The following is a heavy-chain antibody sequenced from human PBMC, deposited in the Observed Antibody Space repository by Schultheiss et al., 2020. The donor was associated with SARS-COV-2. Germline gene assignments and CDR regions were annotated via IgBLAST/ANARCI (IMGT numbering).Heavy chain of an antibody. J-gene: IGHJ4*02. D-gene: IGHD3-22*01. CDR2: INHSGST. Sequence: SQTLSLTCAVYGGSFSGYYWSWIRQPPGKGLEWIGEINHSGSTNYNPSLKSRVTISVDTSKNKFSLKLSSVTAADTAVYYCARGKPFYDSSGYYYPFDYWGQGTLVTVSS. CDR1: GGSFSGYY. V-gene: IGHV4-34*01. CDR3: ARGKPFYDSSGYYYPFDY.